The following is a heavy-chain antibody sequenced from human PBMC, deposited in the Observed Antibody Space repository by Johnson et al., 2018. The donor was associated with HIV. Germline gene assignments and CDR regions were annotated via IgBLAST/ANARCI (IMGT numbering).Heavy chain of an antibody. CDR1: GFTFSSYA. J-gene: IGHJ3*02. CDR2: LSYDGRDV. D-gene: IGHD6-13*01. V-gene: IGHV3-30*04. CDR3: ARDLIYSGSWYDTQSALDI. Sequence: VQLVESGGGVVQPGRSLRLSCAASGFTFSSYAMHWVRQAPGKGLEWVAVLSYDGRDVHYVDSVKGRFTISRDNAKNSLCLQMNSLRAEDTAVYYCARDLIYSGSWYDTQSALDIWGQGTMVTVSS.